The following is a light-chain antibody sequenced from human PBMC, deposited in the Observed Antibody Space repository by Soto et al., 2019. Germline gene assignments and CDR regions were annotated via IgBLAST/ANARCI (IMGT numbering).Light chain of an antibody. V-gene: IGKV3-20*01. J-gene: IGKJ1*01. CDR2: GAS. Sequence: EIVLTQSPGTLSLSPGERATLSFRTSQSVSSSYLAWYQQKPGQAPRLLIYGASNRATGIPDRFSGSGSGTDFTLTISRLEPEDFAVYYCQQYGSLSWTFGQGTKVDI. CDR3: QQYGSLSWT. CDR1: QSVSSSY.